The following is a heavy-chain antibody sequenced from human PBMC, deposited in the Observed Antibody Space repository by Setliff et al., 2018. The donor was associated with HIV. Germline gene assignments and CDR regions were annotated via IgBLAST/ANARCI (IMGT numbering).Heavy chain of an antibody. CDR3: ARLTTTYYYDSSAYYHPV. J-gene: IGHJ4*02. Sequence: SETLSLTCAVYGGSFSGYYWSWIRQPPGKGLEWIGEINHSGSTNYNPSLKSRVTISVDTSKNQFSLKLSSVTATDTAVFYCARLTTTYYYDSSAYYHPVWGQGTLVTVSS. D-gene: IGHD3-22*01. CDR1: GGSFSGYY. V-gene: IGHV4-34*01. CDR2: INHSGST.